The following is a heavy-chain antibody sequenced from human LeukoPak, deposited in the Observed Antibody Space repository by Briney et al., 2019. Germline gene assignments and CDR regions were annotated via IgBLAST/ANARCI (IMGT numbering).Heavy chain of an antibody. CDR2: VYYSGST. CDR3: AREAPDVGSGNVYIQH. CDR1: GGSISTYY. J-gene: IGHJ1*01. Sequence: SETLSLTCTVSGGSISTYYWSWIRQPPGKGLEWIGYVYYSGSTNYNPSLKSRVTISVDTSKNQFSLRLSSVIAADTAVYYCAREAPDVGSGNVYIQHWGQGTLVTVSS. V-gene: IGHV4-59*01. D-gene: IGHD3-10*01.